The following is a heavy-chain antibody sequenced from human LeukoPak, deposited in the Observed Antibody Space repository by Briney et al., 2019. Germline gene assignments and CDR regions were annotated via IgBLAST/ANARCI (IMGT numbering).Heavy chain of an antibody. CDR3: ARALIDYGDQTRYY. V-gene: IGHV3-21*01. CDR1: GFTFSSYS. J-gene: IGHJ4*02. D-gene: IGHD4-17*01. CDR2: ISSSSSYI. Sequence: GGSLRLSCAASGFTFSSYSMNWVRQAPGKGLEWVSSISSSSSYIYYADSVKGRFTISRDNSKNTLYLQMNSLRAEDTAVYYCARALIDYGDQTRYYWGQGTLVTVSS.